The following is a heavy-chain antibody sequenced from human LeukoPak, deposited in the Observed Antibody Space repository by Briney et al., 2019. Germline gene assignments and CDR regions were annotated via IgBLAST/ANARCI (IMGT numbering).Heavy chain of an antibody. CDR2: IDSDGSST. CDR1: GFTFSDYW. Sequence: PGGSLRLSCAASGFTFSDYWMHWVRQALGKGLVWVSRIDSDGSSTSNADSVKGRFTISRDNAKNTVYLQMNSLRAEDTAVYYCARGFTIFGVVNDAFDIWGQGTMVTVSS. D-gene: IGHD3-3*01. V-gene: IGHV3-74*01. CDR3: ARGFTIFGVVNDAFDI. J-gene: IGHJ3*02.